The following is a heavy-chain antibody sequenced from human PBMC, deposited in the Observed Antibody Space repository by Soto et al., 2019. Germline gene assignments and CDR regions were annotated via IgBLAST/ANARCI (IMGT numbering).Heavy chain of an antibody. D-gene: IGHD3-22*01. Sequence: GGSVRLSCAASGFTFSSYGMHWVRQAPGKGLEWVAVISYDGSNKYYADSVKGRFTISRDNSKNTLYLQMNSLRAEDTAVYYCAKVDSSGPNPLFWGQGTLVTVSS. CDR1: GFTFSSYG. V-gene: IGHV3-30*18. J-gene: IGHJ4*02. CDR3: AKVDSSGPNPLF. CDR2: ISYDGSNK.